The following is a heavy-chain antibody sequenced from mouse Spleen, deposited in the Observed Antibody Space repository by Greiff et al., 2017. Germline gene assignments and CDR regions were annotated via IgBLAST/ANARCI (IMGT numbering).Heavy chain of an antibody. D-gene: IGHD1-1*01. CDR3: TRSDYYDSSRYFDV. V-gene: IGHV1-42*01. J-gene: IGHJ1*01. Sequence: VQLQQSGPELVKPGASVKISCKASGYSFTGYYMNWVKQSPEKSLEWIGEINPSTGGTTYSQKFKAKATLTVDKSSSTAYMQLKSLTSEDSAVYYCTRSDYYDSSRYFDVWGSGTTVTVSS. CDR2: INPSTGGT. CDR1: GYSFTGYY.